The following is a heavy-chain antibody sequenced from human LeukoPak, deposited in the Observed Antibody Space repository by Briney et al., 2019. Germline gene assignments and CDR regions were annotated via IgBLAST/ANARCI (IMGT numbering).Heavy chain of an antibody. CDR2: IYYSGST. J-gene: IGHJ4*02. Sequence: SETLSLTCTVSGGPISSYYWSWIRQPPGKGLEWIGYIYYSGSTNYNPPLKSRVTISVDTSKNQFSLKLSSVTAADTAVYYCARTATYYYDSSGYYYDYFDYWGQGTLVTVSS. CDR1: GGPISSYY. CDR3: ARTATYYYDSSGYYYDYFDY. D-gene: IGHD3-22*01. V-gene: IGHV4-59*08.